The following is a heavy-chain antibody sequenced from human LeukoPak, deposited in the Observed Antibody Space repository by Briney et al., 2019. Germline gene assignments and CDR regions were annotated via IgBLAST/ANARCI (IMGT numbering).Heavy chain of an antibody. CDR2: IYSGGST. J-gene: IGHJ5*02. Sequence: GGSLRLSCAASGFTVSSNYMSWVRQAPGKGLEWVSVIYSGGSTYYADSVKGRFTISRDNSKNTLHLLMNSLRAEDMAVYYCARVVVSYDRKWFDPWGQGTLVTVSS. V-gene: IGHV3-53*01. CDR1: GFTVSSNY. CDR3: ARVVVSYDRKWFDP. D-gene: IGHD3-22*01.